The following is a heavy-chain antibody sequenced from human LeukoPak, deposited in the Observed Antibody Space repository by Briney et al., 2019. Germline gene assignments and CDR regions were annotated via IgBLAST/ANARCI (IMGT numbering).Heavy chain of an antibody. CDR2: MYYSGST. Sequence: SETLSLTCTVSGDSISSSSSYWGWIRQPPGKGLEWIGSMYYSGSTYYNPSLKSRVTISVDTSKNQFSLRLSSVTAADTAVYFCAKGLRYLSFNDAFDIWGQGTMVTVSS. J-gene: IGHJ3*02. D-gene: IGHD3-9*01. CDR1: GDSISSSSSY. V-gene: IGHV4-39*01. CDR3: AKGLRYLSFNDAFDI.